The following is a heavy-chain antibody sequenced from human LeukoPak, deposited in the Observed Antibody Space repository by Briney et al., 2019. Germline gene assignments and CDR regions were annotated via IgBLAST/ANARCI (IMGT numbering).Heavy chain of an antibody. CDR1: GFTFSSYA. J-gene: IGHJ4*02. CDR2: ISSGSTYI. CDR3: ASYPSAYDRRRPNTDY. V-gene: IGHV3-21*01. Sequence: PGGSLRLSCAASGFTFSSYAMHWVRQAPGKGLEWVSSISSGSTYIYYADSVKGRFTISRDNAKRSLYLQMNSLRAEDTAVYYCASYPSAYDRRRPNTDYWGQGTLVTVSS. D-gene: IGHD5-12*01.